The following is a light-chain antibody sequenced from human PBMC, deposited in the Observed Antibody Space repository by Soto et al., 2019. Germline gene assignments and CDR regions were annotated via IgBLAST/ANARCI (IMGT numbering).Light chain of an antibody. Sequence: DIVMTQSPDSLAVSLGERATINCKSSQNVLYKSNNENYLAWYQQKPGQPPKLLIYWASTRKPGVPDRFSGSGSGSNVTLTISSLQAEDVAVYYCQRYYNTPPYTFGQGTKLEI. CDR1: QNVLYKSNNENY. CDR3: QRYYNTPPYT. CDR2: WAS. J-gene: IGKJ2*01. V-gene: IGKV4-1*01.